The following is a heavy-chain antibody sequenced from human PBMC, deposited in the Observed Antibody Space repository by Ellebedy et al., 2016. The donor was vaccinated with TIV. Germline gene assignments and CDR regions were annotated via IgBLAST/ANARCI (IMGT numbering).Heavy chain of an antibody. J-gene: IGHJ4*02. CDR2: VRSKAYGGTT. CDR3: ARGHQVTRVALDY. V-gene: IGHV3-72*01. Sequence: PGGSLRLSCAASGFTFSDHYMDWVRQAPGKGLEWVGFVRSKAYGGTTEYAASVKGRFAISRDDSRNSLYLQMNSLNTEDTAVYYCARGHQVTRVALDYWGQGTLVAVSS. D-gene: IGHD2-21*02. CDR1: GFTFSDHY.